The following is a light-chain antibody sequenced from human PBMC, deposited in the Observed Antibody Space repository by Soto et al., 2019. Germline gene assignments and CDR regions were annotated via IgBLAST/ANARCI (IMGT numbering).Light chain of an antibody. J-gene: IGKJ1*01. Sequence: AIQMTQSPSSLSASVGDRVTITCRTSQDIRTDLAWYQQKPGKAPNLLISAASTLQSGVPSRFSGSGSGTDFTLTISRLQPEDFATYYCLQDYNYPWTFGQGTKVEIK. CDR1: QDIRTD. V-gene: IGKV1-6*01. CDR2: AAS. CDR3: LQDYNYPWT.